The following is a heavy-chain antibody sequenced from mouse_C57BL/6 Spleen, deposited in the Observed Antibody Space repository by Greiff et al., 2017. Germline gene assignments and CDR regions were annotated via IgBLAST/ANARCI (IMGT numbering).Heavy chain of an antibody. CDR2: IDPENGDT. CDR3: THVGYSFDY. D-gene: IGHD2-3*01. CDR1: GFNIKDDY. Sequence: VQLQQSGAELVRPGASVKLSCTASGFNIKDDYMHWVKQRPEQGLEWIGWIDPENGDTEYASKFQGKATITADTSSTTAYLQLSSLTSEDTAVXYCTHVGYSFDYWGQGTTLTVAS. V-gene: IGHV14-4*01. J-gene: IGHJ2*01.